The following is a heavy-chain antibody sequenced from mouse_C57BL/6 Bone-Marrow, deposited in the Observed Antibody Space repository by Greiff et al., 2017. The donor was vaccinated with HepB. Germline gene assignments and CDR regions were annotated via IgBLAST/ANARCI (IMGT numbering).Heavy chain of an antibody. V-gene: IGHV1-52*01. D-gene: IGHD2-10*02. CDR1: GYTFTSYW. CDR2: IDPSDSET. Sequence: VQLQQPGAELVRPGSSVKLSCKASGYTFTSYWMHWVKQRPIQGLEWIGNIDPSDSETHYNQKFKDKATLTVDKSSSTAYMQLSSLTSEDSAVYYCARDGGYGNLLAMDYWGQGTSVTVSS. J-gene: IGHJ4*01. CDR3: ARDGGYGNLLAMDY.